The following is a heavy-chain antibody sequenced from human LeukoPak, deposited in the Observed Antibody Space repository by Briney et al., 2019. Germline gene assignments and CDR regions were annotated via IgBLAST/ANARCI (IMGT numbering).Heavy chain of an antibody. Sequence: HSGVSLRLSCAASGNYWMHWVRQAPGKGLVWVSHINSDGSWTSYADSVKGRFTISKGNAKNTVYLQLNSLRAEDTAVYYCVSFYETYWGRGTLVTVSS. V-gene: IGHV3-74*01. CDR3: VSFYETY. J-gene: IGHJ4*02. CDR2: INSDGSWT. D-gene: IGHD2/OR15-2a*01. CDR1: GNYW.